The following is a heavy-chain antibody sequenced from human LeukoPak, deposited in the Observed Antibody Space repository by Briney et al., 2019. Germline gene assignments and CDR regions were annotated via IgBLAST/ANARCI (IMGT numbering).Heavy chain of an antibody. Sequence: ASGKVSCKASGYTFTAYYIHWVRQAPGQGLEWMGIIFTGGGGTRYTQQSQGRVTMTRDTSTSTVYMEVSSLRSDDTAVYYCAREFGGTYRFDYWGQGTLVTVSS. V-gene: IGHV1-46*01. J-gene: IGHJ4*02. CDR1: GYTFTAYY. CDR3: AREFGGTYRFDY. CDR2: IFTGGGGT. D-gene: IGHD3-16*01.